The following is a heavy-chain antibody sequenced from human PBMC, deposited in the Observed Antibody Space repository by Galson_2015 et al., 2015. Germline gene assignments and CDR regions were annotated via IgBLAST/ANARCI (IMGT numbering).Heavy chain of an antibody. CDR3: ARELYGSGSLN. Sequence: SLRLSCAASGFTVSSNYMGWVRQAPGKGLEWVSVIYSGGSTYYADSVKGRFTISRDNSKNTLYLQMNSLRAEDTAVYYCARELYGSGSLNWGQGTLVTVSS. CDR1: GFTVSSNY. CDR2: IYSGGST. V-gene: IGHV3-53*01. J-gene: IGHJ4*02. D-gene: IGHD3-10*01.